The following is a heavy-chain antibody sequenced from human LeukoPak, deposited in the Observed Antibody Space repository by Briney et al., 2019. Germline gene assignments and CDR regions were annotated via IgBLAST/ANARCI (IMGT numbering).Heavy chain of an antibody. CDR1: GFTFSSYW. V-gene: IGHV3-74*01. CDR2: INSDGTTT. CDR3: TRGGVDY. Sequence: GGSLGLSCAASGFTFSSYWMHWVRQAPGKGLVWVSRINSDGTTTTYADSVKGRFTISRDNAKNTLYLQMNSLGAEDTAVYYCTRGGVDYWGQGTLVTVSS. J-gene: IGHJ4*02.